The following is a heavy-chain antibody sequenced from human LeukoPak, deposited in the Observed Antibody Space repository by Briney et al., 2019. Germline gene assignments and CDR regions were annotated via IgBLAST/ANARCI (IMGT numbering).Heavy chain of an antibody. D-gene: IGHD3-10*01. V-gene: IGHV4-4*07. CDR3: AGEFDYYGSGSYWLFDY. CDR1: GGSISSYY. CDR2: IYTSGST. J-gene: IGHJ4*02. Sequence: SETLSLTCTVSGGSISSYYWSWIRQPAGKGLEWIGRIYTSGSTNYTPSLKSRVTMSVDTSKNQFSLKLSSVTAADTAVYYCAGEFDYYGSGSYWLFDYWGQGTLVTVSS.